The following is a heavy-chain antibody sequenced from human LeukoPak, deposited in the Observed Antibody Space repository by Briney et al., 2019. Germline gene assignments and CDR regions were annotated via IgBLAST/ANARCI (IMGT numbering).Heavy chain of an antibody. CDR1: GGSISSSNW. CDR3: ARVVYYGSGSYYPYYYYGMDV. J-gene: IGHJ6*02. D-gene: IGHD3-10*01. Sequence: SETLSLTCAVSGGSISSSNWWSWVRQPPGKGLEWIGVIYHSGSTNYNPSLKSRVTISVDKSKSQFSLKLSSVTAADTAVYYCARVVYYGSGSYYPYYYYGMDVWGQGTTVTVSS. V-gene: IGHV4-4*02. CDR2: IYHSGST.